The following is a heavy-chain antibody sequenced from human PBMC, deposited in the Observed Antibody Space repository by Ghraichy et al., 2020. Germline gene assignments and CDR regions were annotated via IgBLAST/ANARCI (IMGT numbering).Heavy chain of an antibody. CDR3: VRTELGGSDAFDI. Sequence: LSLTCSASGFTFSSYSLHWVRQAPGKGLESVSGINTNVGSTYYADSVKGRFTISRDNSKNTLYLQMSSLKAEDTAVYYCVRTELGGSDAFDIWGRGTMTTVSS. D-gene: IGHD7-27*01. V-gene: IGHV3-64D*06. J-gene: IGHJ3*02. CDR1: GFTFSSYS. CDR2: INTNVGST.